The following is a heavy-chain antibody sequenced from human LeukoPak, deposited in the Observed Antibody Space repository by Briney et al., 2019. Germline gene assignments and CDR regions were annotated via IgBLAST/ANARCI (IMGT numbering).Heavy chain of an antibody. V-gene: IGHV4-59*02. CDR2: IYYTET. CDR3: ATRKLGNDY. J-gene: IGHJ4*02. CDR1: GGSVSNYY. D-gene: IGHD7-27*01. Sequence: PSETLSLTCTVSGGSVSNYYWSWTRQSPGKGLEWIGYIYYTETSYNPSLKSRVTISADTSKNQFSLKLYSVTAADTAVYYCATRKLGNDYRGQGTLVTVSS.